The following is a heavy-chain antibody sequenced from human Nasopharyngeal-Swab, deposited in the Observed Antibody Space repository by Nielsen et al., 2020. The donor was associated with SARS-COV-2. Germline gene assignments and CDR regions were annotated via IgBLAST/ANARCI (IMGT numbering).Heavy chain of an antibody. CDR2: ISSSSSTI. CDR3: ARDYYDSSGYYYLYYYYGMDV. V-gene: IGHV3-48*02. D-gene: IGHD3-22*01. Sequence: LKISCAASGFTFSSYSMNWVRQAPGKGLEWVSYISSSSSTIYYADSVKGRFTISRDNAKNSLYLQMNSLRDEDTAVYYCARDYYDSSGYYYLYYYYGMDVWGQGTTVTVSS. CDR1: GFTFSSYS. J-gene: IGHJ6*02.